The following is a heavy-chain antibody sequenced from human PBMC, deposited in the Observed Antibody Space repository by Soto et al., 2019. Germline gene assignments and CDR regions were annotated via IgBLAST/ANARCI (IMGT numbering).Heavy chain of an antibody. J-gene: IGHJ4*02. V-gene: IGHV4-30-4*01. Sequence: QVQLQESGPGLVKPSQTLSLTCTVSGGSISSGDYYWSWIRQPPGKGLEWIGYIYYSGSTYYNPSLKSRVTISXXTXKXXFSLKLSSVTAADTAVYYCASETTVTMLSKSYNGHWGQGTLVTVSS. CDR2: IYYSGST. CDR3: ASETTVTMLSKSYNGH. D-gene: IGHD4-17*01. CDR1: GGSISSGDYY.